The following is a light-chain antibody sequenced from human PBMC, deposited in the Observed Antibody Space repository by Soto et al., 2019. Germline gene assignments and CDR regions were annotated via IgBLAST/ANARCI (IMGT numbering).Light chain of an antibody. V-gene: IGKV3-20*01. CDR3: QQYNTSPWT. CDR1: QSVSSSY. CDR2: GAS. J-gene: IGKJ1*01. Sequence: EIVLTQSPGTLSLSPGERGTLSCRASQSVSSSYLAWYQQKPGQAPRLLIYGASNRATGIPDRFRGSGSGTDFTLTISRLEPEDFAVYYCQQYNTSPWTFGQGTKVEIK.